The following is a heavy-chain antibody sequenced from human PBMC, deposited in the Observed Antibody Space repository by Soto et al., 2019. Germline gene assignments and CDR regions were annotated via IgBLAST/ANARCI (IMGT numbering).Heavy chain of an antibody. J-gene: IGHJ4*02. CDR2: INPSGGST. CDR3: ARSEMMAAAVR. CDR1: GYTFTSYG. D-gene: IGHD6-13*01. Sequence: ASVKVSCKASGYTFTSYGISWVRQAPGQGLEWMGIINPSGGSTSYAQKFQGRVTMTRDTSTSTVYMELSSLRSEDTAVYYCARSEMMAAAVRWGQGTLVTVSS. V-gene: IGHV1-46*01.